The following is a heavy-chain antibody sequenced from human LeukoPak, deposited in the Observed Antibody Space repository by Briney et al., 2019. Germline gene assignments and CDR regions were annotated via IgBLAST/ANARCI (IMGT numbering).Heavy chain of an antibody. CDR2: ISGSGGST. V-gene: IGHV3-23*01. CDR1: GFTFSSYA. D-gene: IGHD2-2*01. CDR3: AKGPNPLYCSSTSCAGGYFDY. Sequence: QPGGSLRLSCAASGFTFSSYAMSWVRQAPGKGLEWVSAISGSGGSTYYADSVKGRFTISRDNAKNSLYLQMNSLRAEDMALYYCAKGPNPLYCSSTSCAGGYFDYWGQGTLVTVSS. J-gene: IGHJ4*02.